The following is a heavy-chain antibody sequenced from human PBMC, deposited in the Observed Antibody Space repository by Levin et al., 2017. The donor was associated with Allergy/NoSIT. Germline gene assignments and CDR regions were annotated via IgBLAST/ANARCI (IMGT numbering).Heavy chain of an antibody. CDR2: INPNSGGT. Sequence: ASVKVSCKASGYTFTGYYMHWVRQAPGQGLEWMGWINPNSGGTNYAQKFQGRVTMTRDTSISTAYMELSRLRSDDTAVYYCARGGLAAAGDYYYGMDVWGQGTTVTVSS. V-gene: IGHV1-2*02. CDR1: GYTFTGYY. D-gene: IGHD6-13*01. J-gene: IGHJ6*02. CDR3: ARGGLAAAGDYYYGMDV.